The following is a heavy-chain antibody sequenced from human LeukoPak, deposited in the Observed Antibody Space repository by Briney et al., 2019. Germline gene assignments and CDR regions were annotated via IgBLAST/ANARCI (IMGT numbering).Heavy chain of an antibody. CDR2: ITGSGDTT. Sequence: GGSLRLSCAASGFIFRNYAMSWVRQAPGKGLEWISAITGSGDTTYYADSVKGRFTVSRDNSKNTLYVEMNTLRAEDTAVYYCAKWGGYDILTGYYVSDFWGQGTLVTVSS. CDR3: AKWGGYDILTGYYVSDF. J-gene: IGHJ4*02. V-gene: IGHV3-23*01. D-gene: IGHD3-9*01. CDR1: GFIFRNYA.